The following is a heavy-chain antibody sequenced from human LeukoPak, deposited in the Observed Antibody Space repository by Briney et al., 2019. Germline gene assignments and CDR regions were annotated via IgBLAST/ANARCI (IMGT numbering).Heavy chain of an antibody. J-gene: IGHJ6*04. D-gene: IGHD3-10*02. Sequence: GGSLRLSCAASGFTFSSYEMNWVRQAPGKGLERVSYISSSGSTIYYADSVKGRFTISRGNAKNSLYLQMNSLRAEDTAVYYCAELGITMIGGVWGKGTTVTISS. CDR2: ISSSGSTI. V-gene: IGHV3-48*03. CDR3: AELGITMIGGV. CDR1: GFTFSSYE.